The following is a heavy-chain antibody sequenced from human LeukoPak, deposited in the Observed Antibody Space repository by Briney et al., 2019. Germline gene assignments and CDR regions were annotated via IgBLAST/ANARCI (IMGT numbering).Heavy chain of an antibody. CDR1: GFTFSNYG. Sequence: PGGSLRLSCAASGFTFSNYGMDWVRQAPGKVLVWISRINSDGINTSYADSVKGRFTISRDNAKNSLYLQMNSLRAEDTAVYYCAREDCSGGSCYWNYWGQGTLVTVSS. D-gene: IGHD2-15*01. CDR2: INSDGINT. V-gene: IGHV3-74*01. CDR3: AREDCSGGSCYWNY. J-gene: IGHJ4*02.